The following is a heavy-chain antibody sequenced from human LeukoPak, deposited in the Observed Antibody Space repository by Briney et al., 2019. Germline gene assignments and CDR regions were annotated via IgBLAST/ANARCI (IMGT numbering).Heavy chain of an antibody. Sequence: PRGSLRLSCAASGFTFSSHDMHWVRQAPDKGLEWVAIISYDGGKKDYADSVKGRFTISRDNSRNTLYLHMNSLRAEDTAVYYCATSLSGWGTYYYMDVWGKGTTVTISS. J-gene: IGHJ6*03. CDR1: GFTFSSHD. V-gene: IGHV3-30*03. CDR3: ATSLSGWGTYYYMDV. D-gene: IGHD6-19*01. CDR2: ISYDGGKK.